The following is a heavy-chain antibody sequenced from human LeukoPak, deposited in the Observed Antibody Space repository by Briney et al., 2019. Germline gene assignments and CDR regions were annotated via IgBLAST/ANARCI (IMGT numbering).Heavy chain of an antibody. V-gene: IGHV4-34*01. Sequence: SETLSLTCAVYGGSFSGYYWSWIRQPPGKGLEWIGEINHSGSTNYNPSLKSRVTISVDTSKNQFSLKLSSVTAADTAVYYCARVRGYSYGYFRTFDYWGQGTLVTVSS. D-gene: IGHD5-18*01. CDR2: INHSGST. J-gene: IGHJ4*02. CDR3: ARVRGYSYGYFRTFDY. CDR1: GGSFSGYY.